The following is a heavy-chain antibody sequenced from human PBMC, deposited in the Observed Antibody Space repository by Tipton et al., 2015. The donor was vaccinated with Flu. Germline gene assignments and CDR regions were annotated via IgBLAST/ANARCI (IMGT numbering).Heavy chain of an antibody. CDR1: GYTFTGYY. Sequence: QSGPEVKKPGASVKVPCKASGYTFTGYYMHWVRQAPGQGLGWMGRINPNSGGTNYAQKFQGRVTMTRDTSISTAYMELSRLRSDDTAVYYCARDRWLRRGRIIDYWGQGTLVTVSS. CDR3: ARDRWLRRGRIIDY. J-gene: IGHJ4*02. V-gene: IGHV1-2*06. CDR2: INPNSGGT. D-gene: IGHD5-12*01.